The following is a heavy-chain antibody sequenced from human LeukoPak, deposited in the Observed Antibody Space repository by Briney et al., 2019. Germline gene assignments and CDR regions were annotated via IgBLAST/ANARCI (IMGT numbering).Heavy chain of an antibody. Sequence: ASVKVSCKASGYTFTGYYMHWVRQAPGQGLEWMGWINPNSGGTNYAQKFQGWVTMTRDTSISTAYMELSRLRSDDTAVYYCARGGGTMTTVTTRWFDPWGQGTLVTVSS. V-gene: IGHV1-2*04. CDR2: INPNSGGT. D-gene: IGHD4-17*01. J-gene: IGHJ5*02. CDR3: ARGGGTMTTVTTRWFDP. CDR1: GYTFTGYY.